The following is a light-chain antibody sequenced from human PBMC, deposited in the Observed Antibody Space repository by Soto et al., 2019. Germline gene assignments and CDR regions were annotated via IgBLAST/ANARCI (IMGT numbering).Light chain of an antibody. CDR2: EVS. CDR3: SSFAGNNNMV. Sequence: QSALTQPPSASGSPGQSVTISCTGTRSDVGGYNYVSWYQQHPGKAPKLMISEVSKRPSGVPDRFSGSKSGNTASLTVSGLQAEVEADYYCSSFAGNNNMVFGGGTKLTVL. V-gene: IGLV2-8*01. CDR1: RSDVGGYNY. J-gene: IGLJ2*01.